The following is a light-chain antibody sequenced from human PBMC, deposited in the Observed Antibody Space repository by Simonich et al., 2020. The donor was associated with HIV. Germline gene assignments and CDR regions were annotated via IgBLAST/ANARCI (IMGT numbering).Light chain of an antibody. Sequence: DIVMTQSPDSLPVSLGERATLNCKSSQRVLYSSSNKNYLAWYQHKPGQPPKLLIYWASTRESGVPDRFSGGGSGTHFTLTISSLQAEDVAVYFCQQSYMTPYTFGQGTKLDIK. CDR1: QRVLYSSSNKNY. CDR2: WAS. CDR3: QQSYMTPYT. V-gene: IGKV4-1*01. J-gene: IGKJ2*01.